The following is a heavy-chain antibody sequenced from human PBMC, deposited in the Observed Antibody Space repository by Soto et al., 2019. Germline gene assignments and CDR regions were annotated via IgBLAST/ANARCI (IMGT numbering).Heavy chain of an antibody. CDR1: GFSLSNARMG. V-gene: IGHV2-26*01. J-gene: IGHJ4*02. CDR2: IFSNDEK. D-gene: IGHD4-17*01. CDR3: ARMNPLEGSTVTTLMLDY. Sequence: QVTLKESGPVLVKPTETLTLTCTVSGFSLSNARMGVSWIRQPPGKALEWLAHIFSNDEKSYSTSLKSRLTISKDTSKSQVVLTMTNMDPVDTATYYCARMNPLEGSTVTTLMLDYWGQGTLVTVSS.